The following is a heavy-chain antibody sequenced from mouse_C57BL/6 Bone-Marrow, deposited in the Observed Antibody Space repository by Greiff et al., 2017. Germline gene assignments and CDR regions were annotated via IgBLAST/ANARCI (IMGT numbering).Heavy chain of an antibody. V-gene: IGHV1-81*01. Sequence: QVQLKESGAELARPGASVKLSCKASGYTFTSYGISWVKQRTGQGLEWIGEIYPRRGNTSYNEQFKGKAILTADKHSSTAYMQLSSLTSEDSAVYYCARHRRWYDVWGTGTTVTGSS. CDR1: GYTFTSYG. CDR2: IYPRRGNT. CDR3: ARHRRWYDV. J-gene: IGHJ1*03. D-gene: IGHD1-1*02.